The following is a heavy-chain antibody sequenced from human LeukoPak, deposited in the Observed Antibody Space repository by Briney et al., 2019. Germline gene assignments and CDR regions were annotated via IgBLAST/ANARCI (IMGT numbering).Heavy chain of an antibody. V-gene: IGHV3-9*01. J-gene: IGHJ3*02. D-gene: IGHD2/OR15-2a*01. Sequence: GGSLRLSCAASGFTFDDYAMHWVRQAPGKGLEWVSGISWNSGSIGYADSVKGRFTISRDNAKNSLYLQVNSLRAEDTALYYCARKPEYPDDAFDIWGQGTMVTVSS. CDR2: ISWNSGSI. CDR3: ARKPEYPDDAFDI. CDR1: GFTFDDYA.